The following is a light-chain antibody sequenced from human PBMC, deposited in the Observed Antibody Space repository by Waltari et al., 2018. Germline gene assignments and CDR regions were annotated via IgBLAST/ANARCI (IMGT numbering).Light chain of an antibody. J-gene: IGKJ4*01. CDR2: DVS. Sequence: EIVLTQSPATLSLSPGERATLSCRASQSVSSYLAWYQQKPGQAPRLLIYDVSNRATGIPARFSGSGSGTDFTLTISSLEPADFAVYYCQQRSNWHLTFGGGTKVEIK. CDR3: QQRSNWHLT. CDR1: QSVSSY. V-gene: IGKV3-11*01.